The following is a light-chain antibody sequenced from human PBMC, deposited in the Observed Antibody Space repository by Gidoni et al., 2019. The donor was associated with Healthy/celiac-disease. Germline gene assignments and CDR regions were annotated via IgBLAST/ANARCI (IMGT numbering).Light chain of an antibody. Sequence: EIVLTQSPGTLSLSPGGRATLSCRASQSVSSSYLAWYQQKPGQAPRLLIYGASSRATGIPDRFSGSGSGTDFTLTISRLEPEDFVVYYCQQYGSSPTFGQGTKVEIK. CDR3: QQYGSSPT. CDR2: GAS. CDR1: QSVSSSY. J-gene: IGKJ1*01. V-gene: IGKV3-20*01.